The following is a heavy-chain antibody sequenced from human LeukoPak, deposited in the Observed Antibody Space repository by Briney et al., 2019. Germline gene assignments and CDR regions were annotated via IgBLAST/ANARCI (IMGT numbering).Heavy chain of an antibody. D-gene: IGHD1-26*01. V-gene: IGHV3-30*02. CDR1: GFTFSNYG. Sequence: GGSLRLSCAASGFTFSNYGMHWVRQAPGKGLEWVAFIRYDGSNKYYADSVKGRFTISRDNSKNTLYLQMNSLRAEDTAVYYCAKFSSGSYYGGAFDIWGQGTMVTVSS. CDR3: AKFSSGSYYGGAFDI. J-gene: IGHJ3*02. CDR2: IRYDGSNK.